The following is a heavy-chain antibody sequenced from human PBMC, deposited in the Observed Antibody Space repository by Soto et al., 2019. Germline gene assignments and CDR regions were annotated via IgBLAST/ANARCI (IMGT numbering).Heavy chain of an antibody. D-gene: IGHD3-10*01. J-gene: IGHJ5*02. CDR1: GGSISSYY. CDR2: IYYSGIT. Sequence: QVQLQESGPGLVKPSETLSLTCTVSGGSISSYYWSWIRQPPGKGLEWIGYIYYSGITNYNPSLKSRVTISGDTSKNQFSLKLSSVTAADTAVYYCARAIGSGSYWFDPWGQGTLVTVSS. V-gene: IGHV4-59*01. CDR3: ARAIGSGSYWFDP.